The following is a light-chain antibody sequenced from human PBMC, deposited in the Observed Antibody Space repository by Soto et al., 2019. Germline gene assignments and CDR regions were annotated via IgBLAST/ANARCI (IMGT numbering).Light chain of an antibody. CDR1: SSDVGNYIY. Sequence: QSALTQPPSASGSPGQSVTISCTGTSSDVGNYIYVSWYQQHPGKAPKLMIYEVSKRPSGVPGRFSGSKSGNTASLTVSGLQAEDEADYYCSSYAGSNNFVFGTGTKVTVL. J-gene: IGLJ1*01. CDR2: EVS. V-gene: IGLV2-8*01. CDR3: SSYAGSNNFV.